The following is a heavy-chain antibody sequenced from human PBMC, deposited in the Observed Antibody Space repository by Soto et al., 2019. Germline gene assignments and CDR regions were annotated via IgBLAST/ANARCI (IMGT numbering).Heavy chain of an antibody. CDR1: GFTFSRFA. J-gene: IGHJ4*02. Sequence: VGSLRLSCVASGFTFSRFAMSWVRQAPGKGLEWVSTISPPGGTTFYADSARGRFTISRDNSKNTLYLELNSLRAEDTAIYYCAKDLTPIQLWPSSFDFWGQGTLVTVSS. CDR3: AKDLTPIQLWPSSFDF. CDR2: ISPPGGTT. V-gene: IGHV3-23*01. D-gene: IGHD5-18*01.